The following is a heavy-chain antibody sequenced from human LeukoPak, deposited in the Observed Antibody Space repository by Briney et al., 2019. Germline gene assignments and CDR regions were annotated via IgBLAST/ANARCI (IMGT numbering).Heavy chain of an antibody. CDR2: INPSGGST. CDR1: GYTFTNYY. Sequence: ASVKVSCKASGYTFTNYYLHWVRQAPGQGLEWMGIINPSGGSTSYAQKFQGRVTMTRDTSTSTVYMELSSLRSEDTAVYYCARDWRDSPDAFDIWGQGTMVTVSS. J-gene: IGHJ3*02. V-gene: IGHV1-46*03. D-gene: IGHD3/OR15-3a*01. CDR3: ARDWRDSPDAFDI.